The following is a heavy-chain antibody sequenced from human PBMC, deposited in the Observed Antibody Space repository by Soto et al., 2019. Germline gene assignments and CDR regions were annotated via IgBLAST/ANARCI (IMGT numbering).Heavy chain of an antibody. CDR2: INHSGST. D-gene: IGHD5-18*01. J-gene: IGHJ5*02. CDR1: GGSFSGYY. V-gene: IGHV4-34*01. Sequence: NPSETLSLTCAVYGGSFSGYYWSWIRQPPGKGLEWIGEINHSGSTNYNPSLKSRVTISVDTSKNQFSLKLSSVTAADTAVYYCARWRRRGGYSYGYTNWFDPWGQGTLVTVSS. CDR3: ARWRRRGGYSYGYTNWFDP.